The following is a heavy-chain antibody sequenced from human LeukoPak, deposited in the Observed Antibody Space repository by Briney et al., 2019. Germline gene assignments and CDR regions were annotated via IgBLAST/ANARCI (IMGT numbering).Heavy chain of an antibody. D-gene: IGHD3-22*01. Sequence: GGSLRLSCAASGFTLSSYAMNWVRQAPGKGLEWVSAISGSGGSTYYADSVKGRFTISRDNSKNTLYLQMNSLRAEDTAVYYCAKKHDSSGYYYVDYWGQGTLVTVSS. J-gene: IGHJ4*02. CDR1: GFTLSSYA. CDR3: AKKHDSSGYYYVDY. CDR2: ISGSGGST. V-gene: IGHV3-23*01.